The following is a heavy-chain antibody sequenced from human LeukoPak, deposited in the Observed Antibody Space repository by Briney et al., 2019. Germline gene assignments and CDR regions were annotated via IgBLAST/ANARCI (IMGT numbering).Heavy chain of an antibody. CDR1: GYTFTSYY. Sequence: GASVKVSCKASGYTFTSYYMHWVRQAPGQGLEWMGIINPSGGSTSYAQKFQGRVTMTRDTSTSTVYMELSSLRSEDTAVYYCARDSHFYSEGQLPSFDPWGQGTLVTVSS. V-gene: IGHV1-46*01. J-gene: IGHJ5*02. CDR2: INPSGGST. D-gene: IGHD2-2*01. CDR3: ARDSHFYSEGQLPSFDP.